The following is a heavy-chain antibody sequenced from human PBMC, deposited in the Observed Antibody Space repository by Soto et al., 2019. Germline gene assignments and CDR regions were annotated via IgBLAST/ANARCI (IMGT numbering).Heavy chain of an antibody. CDR2: IIPILGIA. CDR1: GGTFSSYT. CDR3: ARGSIVVVPAAIWSAHWFDP. D-gene: IGHD2-2*01. J-gene: IGHJ5*02. Sequence: QVQLVQSGAEVKKPGSSVKVSCKASGGTFSSYTISWVRQAPGQGLEWMGRIIPILGIANYAQKFQGRVTITADKSTSTAYMELSSLRSEDTAVYYCARGSIVVVPAAIWSAHWFDPWGQGTLVTVSS. V-gene: IGHV1-69*02.